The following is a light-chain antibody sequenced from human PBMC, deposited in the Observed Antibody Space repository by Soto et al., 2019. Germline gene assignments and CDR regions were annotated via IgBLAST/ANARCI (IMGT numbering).Light chain of an antibody. CDR3: QQYKTYWYT. CDR1: QSIRSW. J-gene: IGKJ2*01. Sequence: DIQMTQSPSTLSASVGDRVTITSRASQSIRSWLAWYQQKPGKAPKLLIYKASSLEGGVPSRFSGSGSGTEFTLTISSLQPDDFATYYCQQYKTYWYTFGQGTKLEIK. V-gene: IGKV1-5*03. CDR2: KAS.